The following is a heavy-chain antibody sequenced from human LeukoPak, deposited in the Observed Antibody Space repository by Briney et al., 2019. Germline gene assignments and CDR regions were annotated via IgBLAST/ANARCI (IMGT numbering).Heavy chain of an antibody. V-gene: IGHV4-39*07. CDR1: GDSISGSNYY. J-gene: IGHJ3*02. CDR2: IYYGGTT. D-gene: IGHD6-13*01. Sequence: SETLSLTCTVSGDSISGSNYYWGWVRQPPGERLEWIGSIYYGGTTNYNPSLQSRFTMSVDTSKNQLSLKLSSVTAADTAVYYCARDRYGSTWPDAFDMWGQGTMVTVSS. CDR3: ARDRYGSTWPDAFDM.